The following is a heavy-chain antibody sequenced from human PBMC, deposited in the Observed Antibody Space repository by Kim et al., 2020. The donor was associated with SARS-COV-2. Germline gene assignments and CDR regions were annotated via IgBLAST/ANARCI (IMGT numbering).Heavy chain of an antibody. CDR1: GFTFSSYG. CDR2: IWYDGSNK. CDR3: ASQDTYREPTGGFDY. V-gene: IGHV3-33*01. J-gene: IGHJ4*02. Sequence: GGSLRLSCAASGFTFSSYGMHWVRQAPGKGLEWVAVIWYDGSNKYYADSVKGRFTISRDNSKNTLYLQMNSLRAEDTAVYYCASQDTYREPTGGFDYWGQGTLVTVSS. D-gene: IGHD1-26*01.